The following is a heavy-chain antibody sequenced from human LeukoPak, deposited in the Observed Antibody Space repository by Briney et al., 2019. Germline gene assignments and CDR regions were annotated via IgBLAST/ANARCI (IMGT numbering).Heavy chain of an antibody. V-gene: IGHV3-13*01. CDR3: ATGWGAVSAYQYYSMDV. D-gene: IGHD1-26*01. J-gene: IGHJ6*02. CDR2: IGVTGDT. CDR1: GFTFSKDD. Sequence: GGSLRLSCAASGFTFSKDDFHWVRQAPGKGLVWVAAIGVTGDTYYADSVKDRFTISREDAANSLYLQMRSLGAGDTALYYCATGWGAVSAYQYYSMDVWGHGTTVIVSS.